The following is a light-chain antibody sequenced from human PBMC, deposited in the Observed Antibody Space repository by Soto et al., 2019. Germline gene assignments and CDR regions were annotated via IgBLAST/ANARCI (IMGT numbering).Light chain of an antibody. J-gene: IGKJ1*01. CDR3: QQYGSSPT. CDR1: QSVSSSA. CDR2: GAS. V-gene: IGKV3-20*01. Sequence: EIVLTQSPGTLSMSPGERATLSCRASQSVSSSALAWYQQTPGQAPRLLIFGASSRATGIPDRFSGSGSGTAFTLTISRLEPEDFAVYFCQQYGSSPTFGQGTKVEIK.